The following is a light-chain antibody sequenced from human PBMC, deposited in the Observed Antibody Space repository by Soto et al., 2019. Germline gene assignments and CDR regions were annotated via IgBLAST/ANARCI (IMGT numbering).Light chain of an antibody. J-gene: IGKJ1*01. CDR1: QSISTY. Sequence: DIQMTQSPSSLSASVGDRVTITCRASQSISTYLNWYQQKPGKAPKLLIYAASSLESGVPSRFTGSGSGTDFTLSINSLQREDFATYYCQQTYSAPPLFGEGTKV. CDR2: AAS. CDR3: QQTYSAPPL. V-gene: IGKV1-39*01.